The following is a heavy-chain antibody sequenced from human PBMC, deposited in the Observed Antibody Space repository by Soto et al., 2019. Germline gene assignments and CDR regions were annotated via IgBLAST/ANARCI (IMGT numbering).Heavy chain of an antibody. Sequence: PSETLSLTCAVSGASISSDSWWSWVRQPPGKGLEWIAEIHHSGDDNYTPPLQSRAIISLDKSRNQFSLKLMSVTAADTAVYYCAELKFGKFGTYWGQGIPVTVSS. J-gene: IGHJ4*02. CDR1: GASISSDSW. CDR3: AELKFGKFGTY. V-gene: IGHV4-4*02. D-gene: IGHD3-10*01. CDR2: IHHSGDD.